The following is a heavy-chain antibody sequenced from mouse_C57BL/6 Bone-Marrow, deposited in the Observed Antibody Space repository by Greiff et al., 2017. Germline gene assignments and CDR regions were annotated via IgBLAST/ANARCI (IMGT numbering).Heavy chain of an antibody. CDR3: ALKQLRLRYYAMDY. CDR1: GYSFTDYN. D-gene: IGHD3-2*02. CDR2: INPNYGTT. V-gene: IGHV1-39*01. J-gene: IGHJ4*01. Sequence: VQLKQSGPELVKPGASVKISCKASGYSFTDYNMNWVKQSNGKSLEWIGVINPNYGTTSYNQKFKGKATLTVDQSSSTAYMQLNSLTSEDSAVYYCALKQLRLRYYAMDYWGQGTSVTVSS.